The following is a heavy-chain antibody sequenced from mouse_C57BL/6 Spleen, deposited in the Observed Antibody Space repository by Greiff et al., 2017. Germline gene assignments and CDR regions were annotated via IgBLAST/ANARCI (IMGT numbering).Heavy chain of an antibody. D-gene: IGHD2-5*01. CDR3: ARKDYSNSFAY. CDR1: GYSFTGYY. Sequence: VQLQQSGPELVKPGASVKISCKASGYSFTGYYMNWVKQSPEKSLEWIGEINPSTGGTTYNQKFKAKATLTEDKSSSTAYMQLKSLTSEDSAVYYCARKDYSNSFAYWGQGTLVTVSA. J-gene: IGHJ3*01. V-gene: IGHV1-42*01. CDR2: INPSTGGT.